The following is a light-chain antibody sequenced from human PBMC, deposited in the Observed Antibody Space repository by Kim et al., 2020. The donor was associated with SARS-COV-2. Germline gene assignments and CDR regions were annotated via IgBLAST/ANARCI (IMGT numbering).Light chain of an antibody. CDR3: QQYGSSPPYT. Sequence: EIVLTQSPGTLSLSPGERATLSCRASQSVSNSYLAWYQQKPGQAPRLLIYAVSRRATGVPDRFSGSGSGTGFTLTINRLEPEDFAVYYCQQYGSSPPYTFGQGTKLEI. CDR1: QSVSNSY. CDR2: AVS. J-gene: IGKJ2*01. V-gene: IGKV3-20*01.